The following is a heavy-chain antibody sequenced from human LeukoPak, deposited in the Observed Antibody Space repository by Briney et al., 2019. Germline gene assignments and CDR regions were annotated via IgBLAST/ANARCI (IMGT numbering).Heavy chain of an antibody. V-gene: IGHV1-18*01. Sequence: ASVKVSCKASGYPFTSYGISWVRQAPGQGLEWMGWITAYNGNTNYAQKLQDRVTLTTDRSTSTAYMELRSLRSDDTAVYYCARERSGYYTMVDYWGRGTLVTVSS. J-gene: IGHJ4*02. CDR1: GYPFTSYG. CDR2: ITAYNGNT. D-gene: IGHD3-22*01. CDR3: ARERSGYYTMVDY.